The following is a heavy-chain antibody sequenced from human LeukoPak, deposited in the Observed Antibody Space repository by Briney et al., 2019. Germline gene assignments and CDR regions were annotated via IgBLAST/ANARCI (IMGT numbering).Heavy chain of an antibody. V-gene: IGHV4-59*01. CDR3: AAYSGYVRAFDI. CDR2: IYYSGST. J-gene: IGHJ3*02. D-gene: IGHD5-12*01. Sequence: SETLSLTCTVSGGSISSYYWSWIRQPPGEGREWIGYIYYSGSTNYNPSLKCRVTISVDTSKNQFSLKLSSVTAADTAVYYCAAYSGYVRAFDIWGQGTMVTVSS. CDR1: GGSISSYY.